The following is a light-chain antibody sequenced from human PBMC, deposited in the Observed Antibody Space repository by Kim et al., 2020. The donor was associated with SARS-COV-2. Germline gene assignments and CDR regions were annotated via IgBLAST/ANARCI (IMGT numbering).Light chain of an antibody. CDR1: QYVSNY. J-gene: IGKJ1*01. CDR3: QRRRS. V-gene: IGKV3-11*01. Sequence: EIVLTQSPATLSLSPGERATLSCRASQYVSNYLAWYQQRPGQAPRLLIYDVSDRATAIPARFSGSGSGTEFTLTISSLEPEDFAVYYCQRRRSFGQGTKMDIK. CDR2: DVS.